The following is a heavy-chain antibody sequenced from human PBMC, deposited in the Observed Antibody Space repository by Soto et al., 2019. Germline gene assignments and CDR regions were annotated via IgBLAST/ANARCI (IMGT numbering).Heavy chain of an antibody. CDR1: GFTFSDYY. V-gene: IGHV3-11*01. CDR2: ISSRSSTI. D-gene: IGHD2-8*01. J-gene: IGHJ4*02. Sequence: PGGSLRLSCAASGFTFSDYYMSWIRQAPGKGLEWVSYISSRSSTIFHADSVKGRFTISRDNVKNSLYLQMNSLRAEDTAVYYCASGTNGAFFVYWGQGILVTVSS. CDR3: ASGTNGAFFVY.